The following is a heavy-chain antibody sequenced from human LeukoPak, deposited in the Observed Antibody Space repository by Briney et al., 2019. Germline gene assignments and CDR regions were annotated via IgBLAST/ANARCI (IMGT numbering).Heavy chain of an antibody. Sequence: PSETLSLTCTVSGGSISSGDYSWSWIRQPAGKGLEWIGRIYTSGSTNYNPSLKSRVTMSVDTSKNQFSLKLSSVTAADTAVYYCARTYGSGSYLSPYNWFDPWGQGTLVTVSS. D-gene: IGHD3-10*01. CDR2: IYTSGST. CDR3: ARTYGSGSYLSPYNWFDP. J-gene: IGHJ5*02. CDR1: GGSISSGDYS. V-gene: IGHV4-61*02.